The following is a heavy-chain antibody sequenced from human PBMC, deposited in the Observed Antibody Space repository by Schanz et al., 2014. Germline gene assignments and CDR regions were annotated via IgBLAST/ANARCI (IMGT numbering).Heavy chain of an antibody. CDR3: ARLRGGGVIITT. CDR1: GDSISNYY. Sequence: QVQLQESGPGLVKPSETLSLTCTVSGDSISNYYWTWIRQPPGKRLEWIGYIYYSGSTYYNPSLKRRAPIPADTSRNQSSRRLFSVTAADTALYYCARLRGGGVIITTWGQGTLVTVSS. V-gene: IGHV4-59*04. D-gene: IGHD3-10*01. CDR2: IYYSGST. J-gene: IGHJ5*02.